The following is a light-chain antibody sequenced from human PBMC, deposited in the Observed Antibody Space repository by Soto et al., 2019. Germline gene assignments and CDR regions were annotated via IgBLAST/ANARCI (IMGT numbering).Light chain of an antibody. CDR2: QGS. CDR1: SSDVGKYNL. J-gene: IGLJ1*01. Sequence: QSVLTQPASVSGSPGQSITISCTGTSSDVGKYNLVSWYQQHPGKAPKVMILQGSKRPSGVSNRFSGSKFGNTASLTISGLQAEDEADYYCCAYATSYTYVFGTGTKVTVL. CDR3: CAYATSYTYV. V-gene: IGLV2-23*01.